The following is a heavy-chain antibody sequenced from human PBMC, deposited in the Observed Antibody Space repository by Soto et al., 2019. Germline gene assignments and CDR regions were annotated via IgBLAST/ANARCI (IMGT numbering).Heavy chain of an antibody. Sequence: SETLSLTCTVSGGSISSGDYYWSWIRQPPGKGLEWIGYIYYSGSTYYNPSLKSRVTISVDTSKNQFSLKLSSVTAADTAVYYCARDLVSDSSGYLDYWGQGTLVTVSS. CDR3: ARDLVSDSSGYLDY. D-gene: IGHD3-22*01. CDR1: GGSISSGDYY. CDR2: IYYSGST. V-gene: IGHV4-30-4*01. J-gene: IGHJ4*02.